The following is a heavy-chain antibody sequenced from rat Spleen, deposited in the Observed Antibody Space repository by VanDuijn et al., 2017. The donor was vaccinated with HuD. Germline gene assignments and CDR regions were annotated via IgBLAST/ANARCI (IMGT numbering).Heavy chain of an antibody. D-gene: IGHD1-8*01. J-gene: IGHJ3*01. CDR1: GFTFSNYG. V-gene: IGHV5S13*01. CDR3: AKEGDGGYSSYPNWFAY. CDR2: ITNSGGST. Sequence: EVQLVESGGGLVQPGRSLKLSCAASGFTFSNYGMAWVRQAPTKGLEWVASITNSGGSTYYRDSVKGRFTISRDNAKSTLYLQMDSLRSEDTATYYCAKEGDGGYSSYPNWFAYWGQGTLVTVSS.